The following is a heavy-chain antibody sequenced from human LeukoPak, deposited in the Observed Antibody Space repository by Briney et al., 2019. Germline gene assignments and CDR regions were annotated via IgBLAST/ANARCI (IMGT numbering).Heavy chain of an antibody. Sequence: GGSLRLSCAAAGFTFTSYSMNWVRQAPGRGLEWVSSISGDSIHIYCADSVRGRFTISRDNAKSSLFLQMNSLRAEDTAVYYCARCSSTGCASSPLAGYLYWGQGTLVTVSS. D-gene: IGHD2-2*01. V-gene: IGHV3-21*01. CDR3: ARCSSTGCASSPLAGYLY. CDR2: ISGDSIHI. J-gene: IGHJ4*02. CDR1: GFTFTSYS.